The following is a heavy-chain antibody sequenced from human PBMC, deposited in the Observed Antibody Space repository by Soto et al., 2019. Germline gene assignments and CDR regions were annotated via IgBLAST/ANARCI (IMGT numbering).Heavy chain of an antibody. CDR2: IYRGGGT. D-gene: IGHD5-18*01. CDR1: GLSVTANY. Sequence: EVQLVESGGGLIQPGGSLRLFCAASGLSVTANYMTWVRQAPGKGLEWLSIIYRGGGTYYADSLQGRAIISRDGSRNMVFLQTNSLTAEDAGVYYCARRADSDTFDIWGRGTPVNVSS. CDR3: ARRADSDTFDI. V-gene: IGHV3-53*01. J-gene: IGHJ3*02.